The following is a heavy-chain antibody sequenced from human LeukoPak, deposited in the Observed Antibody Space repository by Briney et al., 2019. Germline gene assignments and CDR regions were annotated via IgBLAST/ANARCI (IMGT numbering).Heavy chain of an antibody. J-gene: IGHJ4*02. V-gene: IGHV3-30*14. CDR3: ARDEDESRGPDY. CDR2: ISYDGSNK. D-gene: IGHD3-16*01. Sequence: GGSLRLSCAASGFTFSSYAMHWVRQAPGKGLEWVAVISYDGSNKYYADSVKGRFTISRDNSKNTLYLQMNSLRAEDTAVYYCARDEDESRGPDYWGQGTLVTVSS. CDR1: GFTFSSYA.